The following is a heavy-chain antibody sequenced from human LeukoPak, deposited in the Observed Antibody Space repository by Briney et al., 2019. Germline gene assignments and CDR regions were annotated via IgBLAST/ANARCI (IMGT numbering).Heavy chain of an antibody. D-gene: IGHD1-26*01. J-gene: IGHJ4*02. V-gene: IGHV4-61*01. CDR2: IYYSAST. CDR1: GASVRSGSYY. CDR3: ARGLVGFDY. Sequence: PSETLSLTCTVSGASVRSGSYYWSWIRQPPGKGLEWIGYIYYSASTNYNPSLKSRVTISLDTSKNQFSLKVSSVTAADTAVYYCARGLVGFDYWGQGTLVTVSS.